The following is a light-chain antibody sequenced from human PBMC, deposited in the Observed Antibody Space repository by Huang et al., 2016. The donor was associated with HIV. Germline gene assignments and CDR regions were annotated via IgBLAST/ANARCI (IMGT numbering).Light chain of an antibody. J-gene: IGKJ1*01. CDR2: ATS. V-gene: IGKV3-15*01. CDR1: QRVGHK. Sequence: EIVMTQSPVPLSVSPGETATLSCRARQRVGHKLTWYKQKPGQSPRLLIYATSTRASGIPGRFSGSGSGTEFSLSISTLEPEDSAVYYCQQYEKWPPWTFGQGTKVEVK. CDR3: QQYEKWPPWT.